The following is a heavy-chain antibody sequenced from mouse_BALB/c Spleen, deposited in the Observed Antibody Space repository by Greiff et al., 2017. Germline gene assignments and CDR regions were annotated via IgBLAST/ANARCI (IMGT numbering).Heavy chain of an antibody. CDR3: AREGGITRYYAMDY. CDR2: IDPANGNT. Sequence: EVMLVESGAELVKPGASVKLSCTASGFNIKDTYMHWVKQRPEQGLEWIGRIDPANGNTKYDPKFQGKATITADTSSNTAYLQLSSLTSEDTAVYYCAREGGITRYYAMDYWGQGTSVTVSS. CDR1: GFNIKDTY. D-gene: IGHD1-1*01. V-gene: IGHV14-3*02. J-gene: IGHJ4*01.